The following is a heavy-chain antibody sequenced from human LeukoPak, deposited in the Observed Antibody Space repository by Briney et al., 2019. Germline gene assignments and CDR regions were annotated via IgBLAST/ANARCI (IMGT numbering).Heavy chain of an antibody. J-gene: IGHJ4*02. CDR1: GFTFSSYN. D-gene: IGHD6-6*01. CDR2: ISSSSSTI. CDR3: AREHSSSSGSVSDF. Sequence: GGSLRLSCTASGFTFSSYNMNWVRQAPGKGLEWVSYISSSSSTIYYADSVKGRFTITRHNAKNSLYVQMNGLGDEDSAVYYCAREHSSSSGSVSDFWGQGTLVTVSS. V-gene: IGHV3-48*02.